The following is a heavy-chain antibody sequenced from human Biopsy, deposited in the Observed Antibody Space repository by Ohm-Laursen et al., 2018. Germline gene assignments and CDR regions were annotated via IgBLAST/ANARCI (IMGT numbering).Heavy chain of an antibody. V-gene: IGHV3-21*01. CDR1: GVTLSGYS. D-gene: IGHD3-10*01. CDR3: ARSRGSSGIATIYYYGMDV. Sequence: LSLTCAAAGVTLSGYSMNWVRQAPGKGLEWVSSISASSSYIYYADSVKGRFTVSKENGKNSLYLHMNSLRAEDTAVYYCARSRGSSGIATIYYYGMDVWGQGTTVTVSS. J-gene: IGHJ6*02. CDR2: ISASSSYI.